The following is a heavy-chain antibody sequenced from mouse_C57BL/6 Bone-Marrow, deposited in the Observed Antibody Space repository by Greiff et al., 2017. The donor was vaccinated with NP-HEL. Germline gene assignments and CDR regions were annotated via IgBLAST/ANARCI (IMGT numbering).Heavy chain of an antibody. J-gene: IGHJ2*01. CDR3: ASGGVYGSSPYYFDY. V-gene: IGHV1-64*01. D-gene: IGHD1-1*01. Sequence: QVQLQQPGAELVKPGASVKLSCKASGYTFTSYWMHWVKQRPGQGLEWIGMIHPNSGSTNYNEKFKSKATLTVDKSSSTAYMQLSSLTSYDSAVYSCASGGVYGSSPYYFDYWGQGTTLTVSS. CDR2: IHPNSGST. CDR1: GYTFTSYW.